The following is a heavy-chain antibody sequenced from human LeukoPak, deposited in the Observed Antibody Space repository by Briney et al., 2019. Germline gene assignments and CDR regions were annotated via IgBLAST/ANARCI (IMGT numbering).Heavy chain of an antibody. CDR2: IGRGI. V-gene: IGHV3-48*04. D-gene: IGHD3-9*01. CDR3: ARENWAYYDILTGYYKGDAFDI. J-gene: IGHJ3*02. CDR1: GFTFSTYS. Sequence: SGGSLRLSCTASGFTFSTYSMNWVRQAPGKGLEWVSHIGRGITYADSVKGRFTISRDNAKNSLYLQMNSLRAEDTAVYYCARENWAYYDILTGYYKGDAFDIWGQGTMVTVSS.